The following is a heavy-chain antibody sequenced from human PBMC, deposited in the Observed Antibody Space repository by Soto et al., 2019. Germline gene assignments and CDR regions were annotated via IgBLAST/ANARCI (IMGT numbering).Heavy chain of an antibody. CDR3: ARALGGSYSAPVDY. Sequence: QVQLVQSGAEVKKPGASVKVSCKASGYTFTSYGISWVRQAPGQGLEWMGWISAYNGNTKYAQKLQGRVTTTTDTSTSTAYMGLRSLRSDETAVYYCARALGGSYSAPVDYWGQGTLVTVSS. CDR2: ISAYNGNT. D-gene: IGHD1-26*01. J-gene: IGHJ4*02. V-gene: IGHV1-18*01. CDR1: GYTFTSYG.